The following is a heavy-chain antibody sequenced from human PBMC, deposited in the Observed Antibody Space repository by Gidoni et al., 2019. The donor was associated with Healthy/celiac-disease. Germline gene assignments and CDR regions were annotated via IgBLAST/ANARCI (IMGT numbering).Heavy chain of an antibody. D-gene: IGHD3-3*01. Sequence: QVQLVESGGGVVQPGRSLRLSCAASGFTFSSYGMHWVRQAPGTGLEWVAVISYDGSNKYYADSVKGRFTISRDNSKNTLYLQMNSLRAEDTAVYYCAKANYDFWSGYSISGYMDVWGKGTTVTVSS. CDR2: ISYDGSNK. J-gene: IGHJ6*03. V-gene: IGHV3-30*18. CDR1: GFTFSSYG. CDR3: AKANYDFWSGYSISGYMDV.